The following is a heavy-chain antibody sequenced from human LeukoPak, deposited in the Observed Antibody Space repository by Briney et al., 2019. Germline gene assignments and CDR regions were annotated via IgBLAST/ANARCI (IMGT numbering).Heavy chain of an antibody. V-gene: IGHV4-39*01. CDR1: GGSISSSSYH. D-gene: IGHD4-17*01. J-gene: IGHJ4*02. CDR2: IYYSGST. CDR3: ASLMTTVTTFDY. Sequence: SETLSLTCTVSGGSISSSSYHWGWIRQPPGKGLERIGSIYYSGSTYYNPSLKSRVTISVDTSKNQFSLKLSSVTAADTAVYYCASLMTTVTTFDYWGQGTLVTVSS.